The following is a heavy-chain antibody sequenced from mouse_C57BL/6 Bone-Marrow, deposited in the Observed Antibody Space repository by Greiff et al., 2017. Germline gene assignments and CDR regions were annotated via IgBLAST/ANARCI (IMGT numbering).Heavy chain of an antibody. CDR2: IDPNSGGT. D-gene: IGHD1-1*01. J-gene: IGHJ4*01. V-gene: IGHV1-72*01. Sequence: QVHVKQPGAELVKPGASVKLSCKASGYTFTSYWMHWVKQRPGRGLEWIGRIDPNSGGTKYNEKFKSKATLTVDKPSSTAYMQLSSLTSEDSAVYYCARWVHYYGIYYYAMDYWGQGTSVTVSS. CDR1: GYTFTSYW. CDR3: ARWVHYYGIYYYAMDY.